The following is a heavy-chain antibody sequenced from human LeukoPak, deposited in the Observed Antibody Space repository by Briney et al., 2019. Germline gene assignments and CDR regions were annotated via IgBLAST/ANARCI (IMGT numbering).Heavy chain of an antibody. J-gene: IGHJ4*02. CDR2: MHYSGST. V-gene: IGHV4-39*07. Sequence: IWSMHYSGSTYYNPSLNSRVTISVDTSKNQFSLKLTSGTAADTAVYYCCGSGWFAGPFGYWGQGALVTVSS. CDR3: CGSGWFAGPFGY. D-gene: IGHD6-19*01.